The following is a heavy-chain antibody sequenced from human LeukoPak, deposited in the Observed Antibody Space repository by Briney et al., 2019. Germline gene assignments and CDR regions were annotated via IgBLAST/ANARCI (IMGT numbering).Heavy chain of an antibody. D-gene: IGHD3-22*01. V-gene: IGHV1-69*05. CDR1: GGTFSSYA. CDR3: AEDDYYDSGTNGHAFDI. J-gene: IGHJ3*02. CDR2: IIPIFGTA. Sequence: VASVKVSRKASGGTFSSYAISWVRQAPGQGLEWMGGIIPIFGTANYAQKFQGRVTITTDESTSTAYMELSSLRSEDTAVYYCAEDDYYDSGTNGHAFDIWGQGTMVTVPS.